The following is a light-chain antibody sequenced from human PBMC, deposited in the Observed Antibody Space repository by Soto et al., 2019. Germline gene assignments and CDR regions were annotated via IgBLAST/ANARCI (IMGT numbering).Light chain of an antibody. CDR1: SSNIGADYD. CDR2: ATY. J-gene: IGLJ1*01. V-gene: IGLV1-40*01. CDR3: QSYDSRLSGYV. Sequence: VLTQPPSVSGAPGQRVTISCTGSSSNIGADYDVHWYQHLPGAAPKLLIYATYNRPSGVPDRFSASKSGTSASLAIAGLQAEDEADYYCQSYDSRLSGYVFGTGTKVTVL.